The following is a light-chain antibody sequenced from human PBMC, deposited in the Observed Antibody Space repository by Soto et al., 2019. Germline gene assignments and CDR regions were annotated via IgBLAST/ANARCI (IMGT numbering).Light chain of an antibody. CDR2: GAS. CDR1: QSVSLN. J-gene: IGKJ1*01. CDR3: HQYNNWPPRAWT. Sequence: EIVMTQSPATLSVSPGERATLSCRASQSVSLNLAGSQQKPGQAPRLLIYGASTRATGIPARFSGSGCGTEFHLTVSSLQSEDLAVSYCHQYNNWPPRAWTFGQGTKVEIK. V-gene: IGKV3-15*01.